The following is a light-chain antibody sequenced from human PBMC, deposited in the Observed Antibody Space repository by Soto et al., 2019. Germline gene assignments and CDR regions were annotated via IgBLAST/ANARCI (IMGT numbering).Light chain of an antibody. CDR2: AAS. J-gene: IGKJ2*01. CDR1: QSISSY. Sequence: DIQMTQSPSSLSASVGDRVTITCRASQSISSYLNWYQQKPGKAPKLLIYAASSLQSGVPSRFSGSGSVTDFTLTISSLQPEDFATYYCQQSYGTPRTFGQGTQLEI. V-gene: IGKV1-39*01. CDR3: QQSYGTPRT.